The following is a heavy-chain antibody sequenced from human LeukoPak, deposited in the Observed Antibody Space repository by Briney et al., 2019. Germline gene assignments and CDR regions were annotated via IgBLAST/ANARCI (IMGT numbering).Heavy chain of an antibody. CDR2: VSAYNFAT. Sequence: ASVRVSCKTSGHIFTSYGFTWVRQAPGRRPEWMGWVSAYNFATDYAWKFQGSVTMTADTSTGTVYMDLRSLRGDDTAIYYCARCWSFGRGYCDFWGQGTQVIVSS. D-gene: IGHD5-12*01. CDR3: ARCWSFGRGYCDF. V-gene: IGHV1-18*01. CDR1: GHIFTSYG. J-gene: IGHJ4*02.